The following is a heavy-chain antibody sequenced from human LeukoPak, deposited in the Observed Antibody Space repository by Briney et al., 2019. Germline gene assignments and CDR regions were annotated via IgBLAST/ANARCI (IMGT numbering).Heavy chain of an antibody. CDR1: DGSVSFSSYF. Sequence: SETLSLICTVSDGSVSFSSYFWGWIRQPPGKRLEWLGTIDYSGITYYNVSLKSRVTISVDRPKSQISLQLTSVTATDTAVYYCVRQDDEFAYFDYWAREPRSPSPQ. J-gene: IGHJ4*02. V-gene: IGHV4-39*01. CDR2: IDYSGIT. CDR3: VRQDDEFAYFDY. D-gene: IGHD3-16*01.